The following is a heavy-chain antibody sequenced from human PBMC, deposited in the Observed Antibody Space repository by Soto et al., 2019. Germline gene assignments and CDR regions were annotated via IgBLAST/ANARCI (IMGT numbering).Heavy chain of an antibody. CDR2: IKLDGSEK. V-gene: IGHV3-7*03. J-gene: IGHJ5*02. CDR1: GFTFSSYW. Sequence: GGSLRLSCAASGFTFSSYWMSWFRQAPGKGLEWVANIKLDGSEKYYVDSVKGRFTISRDDAKNSLYLQMNSLRAEDTALYYCARSFSTSWYNWFDPWGQGTLVTVSS. CDR3: ARSFSTSWYNWFDP. D-gene: IGHD6-13*01.